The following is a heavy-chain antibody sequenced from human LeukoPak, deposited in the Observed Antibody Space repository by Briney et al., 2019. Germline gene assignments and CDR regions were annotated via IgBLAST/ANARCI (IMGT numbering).Heavy chain of an antibody. D-gene: IGHD1-1*01. CDR2: MKQDGSER. J-gene: IGHJ4*02. V-gene: IGHV3-7*01. Sequence: GGSLRLSCAASGFTLRSYWMSWVRQAPGKGLEWVANMKQDGSERYYVDSVKGRFTISRDNAKNSLYLEMNSLRAEDTSVYYCARYKPQYRWDLYYFDYWGQGTLVTVSS. CDR3: ARYKPQYRWDLYYFDY. CDR1: GFTLRSYW.